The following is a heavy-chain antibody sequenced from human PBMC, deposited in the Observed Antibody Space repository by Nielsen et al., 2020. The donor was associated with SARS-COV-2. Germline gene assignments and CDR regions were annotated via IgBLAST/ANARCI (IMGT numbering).Heavy chain of an antibody. V-gene: IGHV3-30-3*01. CDR1: RFSFSTYA. J-gene: IGHJ6*02. Sequence: GESLKISCAASRFSFSTYAMHWVRQAPGKGLEWVAVMSYDGNIQYYADSVKGRFTISRDNSKDTLYLQMNNLKGEDTALYYCARGRSGGFRTGGFGMDVWGQGTTVTVSS. CDR2: MSYDGNIQ. CDR3: ARGRSGGFRTGGFGMDV. D-gene: IGHD4-23*01.